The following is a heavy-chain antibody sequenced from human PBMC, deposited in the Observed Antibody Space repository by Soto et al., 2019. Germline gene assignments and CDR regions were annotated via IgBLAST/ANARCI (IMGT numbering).Heavy chain of an antibody. CDR1: GFTFRSYW. CDR3: ERVWNDGRIDY. V-gene: IGHV3-7*01. D-gene: IGHD1-1*01. J-gene: IGHJ4*02. Sequence: GGSLRLSCAGSGFTFRSYWMSWVRQAPGKGLERVANINQDGSAKFYMDSMKGRFTISRDNAENSLYLQMNSLRAEDTAVYYCERVWNDGRIDYWGQGTLVTVSS. CDR2: INQDGSAK.